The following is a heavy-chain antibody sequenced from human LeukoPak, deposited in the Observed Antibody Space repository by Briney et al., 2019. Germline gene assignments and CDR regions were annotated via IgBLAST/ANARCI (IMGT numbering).Heavy chain of an antibody. D-gene: IGHD2-21*01. J-gene: IGHJ3*02. CDR2: ISSSSSYI. V-gene: IGHV3-21*01. CDR3: ARDCNCVAMVFSGSCGGDCYSEAFDI. Sequence: GGSLRLSCTASGFIFSSYSISWVRQAPGKGLEWVSSISSSSSYIYYADSVKGRFTISRDNSKNTLYLQMNSLRAEDTAVYYCARDCNCVAMVFSGSCGGDCYSEAFDIWGQGTMVTVSS. CDR1: GFIFSSYS.